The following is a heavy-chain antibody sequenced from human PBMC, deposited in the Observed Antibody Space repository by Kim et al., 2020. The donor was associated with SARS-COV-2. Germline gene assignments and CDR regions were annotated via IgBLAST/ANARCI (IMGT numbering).Heavy chain of an antibody. D-gene: IGHD2-2*03. CDR1: GGSFSGYY. Sequence: SETLSLTCAVYGGSFSGYYWSWIRQPPGKGLEWIGEINHSGSTNYNPSLKSRVTISVDTSKNQFSLKLSSVTAADTAVYYCARVAFGYCSSTSCYRGYSGYTYYYYGMDVWGQGTTVTVSS. CDR2: INHSGST. J-gene: IGHJ6*02. CDR3: ARVAFGYCSSTSCYRGYSGYTYYYYGMDV. V-gene: IGHV4-34*01.